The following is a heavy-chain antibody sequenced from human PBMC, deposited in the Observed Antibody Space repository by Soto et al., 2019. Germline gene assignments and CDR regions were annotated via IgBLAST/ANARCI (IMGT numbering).Heavy chain of an antibody. CDR1: GFSLSTNKMG. CDR2: IYWDDDK. D-gene: IGHD3-10*01. V-gene: IGHV2-5*02. J-gene: IGHJ4*02. CDR3: AHRIALTVGFDY. Sequence: ITLKESGPPLVKPTQTLTLTCTFSGFSLSTNKMGVAWFRQPPGKALEWLALIYWDDDKRYSPSLKSRLSITKDTSKNQVVLTVTNMDPVDTATYYCAHRIALTVGFDYWGQGTLVTVSS.